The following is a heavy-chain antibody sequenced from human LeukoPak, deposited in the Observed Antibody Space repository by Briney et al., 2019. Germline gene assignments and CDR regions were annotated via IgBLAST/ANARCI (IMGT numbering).Heavy chain of an antibody. J-gene: IGHJ4*02. CDR3: ARVRNVVVVNQHYLDY. D-gene: IGHD3-22*01. CDR2: INPNSGGT. Sequence: GASVKVSCKASGYTFTSYYIYWVRQAPGQGLEWMGWINPNSGGTKYEQKFQGRVTMTRDTSISTAYMELNRLRSDDTAEYYCARVRNVVVVNQHYLDYWGQGTLVTVFS. CDR1: GYTFTSYY. V-gene: IGHV1-2*02.